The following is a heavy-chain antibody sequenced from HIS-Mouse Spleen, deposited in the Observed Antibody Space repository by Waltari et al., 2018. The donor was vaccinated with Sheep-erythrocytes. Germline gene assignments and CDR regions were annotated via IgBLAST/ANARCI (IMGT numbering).Heavy chain of an antibody. V-gene: IGHV5-51*01. CDR1: GYSFTSYW. Sequence: EVQLVQSGAEVKKPGESLKISCKGSGYSFTSYWIGWVRQMPGKGLEWMGIIYPGDSDTRYSPSFQGQVTISADKSISTAELQGSSMKASDTAMYYCARLRSSGYYYDSSGDSRNWFDPWGQGTLVTVSS. J-gene: IGHJ5*02. D-gene: IGHD3-22*01. CDR3: ARLRSSGYYYDSSGDSRNWFDP. CDR2: IYPGDSDT.